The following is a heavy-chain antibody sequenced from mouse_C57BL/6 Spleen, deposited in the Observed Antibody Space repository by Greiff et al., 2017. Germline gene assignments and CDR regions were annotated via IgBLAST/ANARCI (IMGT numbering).Heavy chain of an antibody. V-gene: IGHV5-17*01. CDR3: ISSPDY. Sequence: EVMLVESGGGLVKPGGSLKLSCAASGFTFSDYGMHWVRQAPEKGLEWVAYISSGSSNIYYAGTVKGRFTISRDKAKNTLFLQMTSLRSEDTAMYYSISSPDYWGQGTTLTVSS. CDR1: GFTFSDYG. J-gene: IGHJ2*01. D-gene: IGHD1-1*01. CDR2: ISSGSSNI.